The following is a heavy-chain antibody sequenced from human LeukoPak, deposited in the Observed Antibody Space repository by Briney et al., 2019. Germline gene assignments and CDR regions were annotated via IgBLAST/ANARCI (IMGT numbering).Heavy chain of an antibody. Sequence: GSLRLSCAASGFTLSSYAMTWVRQAPGKGLEWVSSISETGTGRYHADSVKGRFTISRDNSKNTLYLQMNSLRAEDTAVYYCAKPGYCSGGSCRYYFDYWGQGTLVTVSS. CDR1: GFTLSSYA. J-gene: IGHJ4*02. CDR2: ISETGTGR. V-gene: IGHV3-23*01. CDR3: AKPGYCSGGSCRYYFDY. D-gene: IGHD2-15*01.